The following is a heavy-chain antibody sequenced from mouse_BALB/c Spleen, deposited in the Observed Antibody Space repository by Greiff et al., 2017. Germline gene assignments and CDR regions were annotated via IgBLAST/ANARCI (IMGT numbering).Heavy chain of an antibody. D-gene: IGHD1-1*01. Sequence: QVQLQQPGAELVRPGASVKLSCKASGYSFTSYWMNWVKQRPGQGLEWIGMIHPSDSETWLNQKFKDKATLTVDKSSSTAYMQLSSPTSEDSAVYYCASTYGSSSWFAYWGQGTLVTVSA. CDR1: GYSFTSYW. V-gene: IGHV1-61*01. J-gene: IGHJ3*01. CDR2: IHPSDSET. CDR3: ASTYGSSSWFAY.